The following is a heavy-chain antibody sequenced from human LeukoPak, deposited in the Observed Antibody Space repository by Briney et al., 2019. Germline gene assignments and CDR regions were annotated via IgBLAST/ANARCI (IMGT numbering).Heavy chain of an antibody. CDR3: ARSHVDYVGGNFDY. CDR2: ISGYNGNT. Sequence: ASVKVSCKASGYTFTSYGLSWVRQAPGQGLEWMGWISGYNGNTNYAQKFQGRVTMTTDTSTNTAYMALRSLRSGDTAVYYCARSHVDYVGGNFDYWGQGTLVTVSS. CDR1: GYTFTSYG. J-gene: IGHJ4*02. V-gene: IGHV1-18*01. D-gene: IGHD4-17*01.